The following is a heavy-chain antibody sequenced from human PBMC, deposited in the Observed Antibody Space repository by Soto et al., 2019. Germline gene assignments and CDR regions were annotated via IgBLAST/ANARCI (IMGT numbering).Heavy chain of an antibody. CDR3: ARWGCSGSNCNLNQRSYDL. CDR2: IWYDGSNK. Sequence: QVQLVESGGGVVQPGRSLRLSCAASGFIFNEYGMHWVRQAPGKGLEWVAVIWYDGSNKYYADSVKGRFTISRDNSKNTMSLQMNSLRDEDTAVYYCARWGCSGSNCNLNQRSYDLWGQGTLVTVSS. CDR1: GFIFNEYG. J-gene: IGHJ4*02. V-gene: IGHV3-33*03. D-gene: IGHD2-15*01.